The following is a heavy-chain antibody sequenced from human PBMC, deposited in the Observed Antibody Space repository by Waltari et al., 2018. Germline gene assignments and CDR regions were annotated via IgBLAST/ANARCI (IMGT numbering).Heavy chain of an antibody. CDR3: AKDMWQRRRNDAFDI. CDR2: ISWNSGSI. J-gene: IGHJ3*02. D-gene: IGHD6-25*01. CDR1: GFTFDDYA. Sequence: EVQLVESGGGLVQPGRSLRLSCAASGFTFDDYAMHWVRQAPGKGLEWVSGISWNSGSIGYADSVKGRFTISRDNAKNSLYLQMNSLRAEDTALYYCAKDMWQRRRNDAFDIWGQGTMVTVSS. V-gene: IGHV3-9*01.